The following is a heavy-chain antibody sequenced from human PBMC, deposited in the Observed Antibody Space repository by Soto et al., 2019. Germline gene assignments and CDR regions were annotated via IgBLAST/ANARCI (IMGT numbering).Heavy chain of an antibody. CDR2: INPNSGGT. CDR3: ARVTNSGSYNYYFDY. Sequence: QVQLVQSGAEVKKPGASVKVSCKASGYTFTGYYMHWVRQAPGQGLEWMGWINPNSGGTNYAQKFQGWVTMTRDTSISTADMELSRLRSDDTAVYYCARVTNSGSYNYYFDYWGQGTLVTVSS. D-gene: IGHD1-26*01. CDR1: GYTFTGYY. V-gene: IGHV1-2*04. J-gene: IGHJ4*02.